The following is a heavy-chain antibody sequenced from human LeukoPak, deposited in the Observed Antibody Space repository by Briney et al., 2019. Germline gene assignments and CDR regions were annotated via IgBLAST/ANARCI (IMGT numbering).Heavy chain of an antibody. CDR3: ARSLSSSWYNWFDP. Sequence: PSETLSLTCTVSGGSISSYYWSWIRQPPGKGLGWIGYIYYSGSTNYNPSLKSRVTISVDTSKNQFSLKPSSVTAADTAVYYCARSLSSSWYNWFDPWGQGTLVTVSS. CDR2: IYYSGST. D-gene: IGHD6-13*01. CDR1: GGSISSYY. V-gene: IGHV4-59*01. J-gene: IGHJ5*02.